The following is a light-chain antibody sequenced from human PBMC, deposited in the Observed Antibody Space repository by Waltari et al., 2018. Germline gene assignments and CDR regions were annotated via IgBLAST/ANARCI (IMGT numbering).Light chain of an antibody. CDR2: KAS. CDR3: QQYQSYPYT. Sequence: DIQMTQSPSTLSASVGDRVPITCRASESISTWLAWYQQKPGKAPKLLIYKASNLERGVPSRFSGSGSGTEFTLTISNLPPDDFATYYCQQYQSYPYTFDQGTKLEIK. J-gene: IGKJ2*01. CDR1: ESISTW. V-gene: IGKV1-5*03.